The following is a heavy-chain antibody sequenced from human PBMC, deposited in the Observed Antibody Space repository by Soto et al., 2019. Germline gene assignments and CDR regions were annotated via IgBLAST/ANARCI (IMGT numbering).Heavy chain of an antibody. Sequence: EVQLLESGGGLVQPGGSLRLSCAASGFTFSSYAMSWVRQAPGKGLEWVSAISGSGGSTYYADSVKGRFTISRDNSKNTLYLQMNSLRAEDTAVYYCARGIQWLVRPACFDYWGQGTLVTVSS. CDR2: ISGSGGST. CDR3: ARGIQWLVRPACFDY. V-gene: IGHV3-23*01. J-gene: IGHJ4*02. D-gene: IGHD6-19*01. CDR1: GFTFSSYA.